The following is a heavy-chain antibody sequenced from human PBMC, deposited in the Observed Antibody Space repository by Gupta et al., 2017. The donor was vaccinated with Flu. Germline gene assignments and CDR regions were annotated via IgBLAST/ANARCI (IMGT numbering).Heavy chain of an antibody. J-gene: IGHJ4*02. D-gene: IGHD6-19*01. Sequence: WVRQAPGKGLEGVSVIGGGGGGTYYPDSVKGRFTISRDNSKNTLFLRMNSLRAEDTAVYYCVRRDRNSGWDNWGQGTLVTVSS. CDR3: VRRDRNSGWDN. CDR2: IGGGGGGT. V-gene: IGHV3-23*01.